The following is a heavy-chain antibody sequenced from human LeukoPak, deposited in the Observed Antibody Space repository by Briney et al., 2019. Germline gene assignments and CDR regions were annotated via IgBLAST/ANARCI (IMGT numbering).Heavy chain of an antibody. CDR2: INPNSGGT. J-gene: IGHJ5*02. V-gene: IGHV1-2*02. Sequence: ASVTVSCKASGYTFTGYYMHWVRQAAGQGLGWMGWINPNSGGTNYAQKFQGRVTMTRDTSTSTAYMELSRLRSDDTAVYYCARDLYSSSWYEPWGQGTLVTVSS. CDR3: ARDLYSSSWYEP. CDR1: GYTFTGYY. D-gene: IGHD6-13*01.